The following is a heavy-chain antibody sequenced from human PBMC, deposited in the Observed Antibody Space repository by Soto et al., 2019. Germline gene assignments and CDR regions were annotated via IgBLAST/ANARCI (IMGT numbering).Heavy chain of an antibody. Sequence: QVQLVQSGAEVKKPGSSVKVSCKASGGTFSSYAISWVRQAPGQGLEWMGGIIPLFGTANYAQKFQGRVTITADESTSTAYMELSSLRSEDTAVYYCARPSYSSGWNDYYGMDVWGQGTTVTVSS. D-gene: IGHD6-19*01. CDR2: IIPLFGTA. V-gene: IGHV1-69*01. CDR1: GGTFSSYA. CDR3: ARPSYSSGWNDYYGMDV. J-gene: IGHJ6*02.